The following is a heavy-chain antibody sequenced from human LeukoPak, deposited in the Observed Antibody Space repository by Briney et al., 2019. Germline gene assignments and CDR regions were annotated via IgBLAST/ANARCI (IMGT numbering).Heavy chain of an antibody. Sequence: GGSLRLSCAASGFTFSSYSMNWVRQAPGKGLEWVSYISSSSSNIYYADSVKGRFTISRDNAKNSLYLQMNSLRAEDTAVYYCASEPRFLEWLSLFDIWGQGTMVTVSS. D-gene: IGHD3-3*01. CDR3: ASEPRFLEWLSLFDI. J-gene: IGHJ3*02. V-gene: IGHV3-48*04. CDR1: GFTFSSYS. CDR2: ISSSSSNI.